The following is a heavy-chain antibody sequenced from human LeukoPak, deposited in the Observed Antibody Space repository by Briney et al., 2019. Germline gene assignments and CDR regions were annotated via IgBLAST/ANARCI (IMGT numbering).Heavy chain of an antibody. D-gene: IGHD2-15*01. V-gene: IGHV3-20*01. CDR3: ARGGGYCRGASCSQPLAL. Sequence: GVSLTLSCATSKFTFQDYGMSWLRQGPAKGLEWVCGINWSGVITDYAVSVKGRFTISRENAKKFLHLQMNSLTAEDTALYHCARGGGYCRGASCSQPLALCGRGTLVTVSS. CDR1: KFTFQDYG. CDR2: INWSGVIT. J-gene: IGHJ2*01.